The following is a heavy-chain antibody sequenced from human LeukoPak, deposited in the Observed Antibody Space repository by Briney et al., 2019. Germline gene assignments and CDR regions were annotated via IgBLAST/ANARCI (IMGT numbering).Heavy chain of an antibody. CDR1: GYTFTGYY. CDR3: AREFRIAAAGTDWFDP. CDR2: INPNSGGT. D-gene: IGHD6-13*01. J-gene: IGHJ5*02. Sequence: ASVKVSCKASGYTFTGYYMHWVRQAPGQGLEWMGWINPNSGGTNYAQKFQGRVTMTRDTSISTAYMELSRLRSDDTAVYYCAREFRIAAAGTDWFDPWGQGTLVTVSS. V-gene: IGHV1-2*02.